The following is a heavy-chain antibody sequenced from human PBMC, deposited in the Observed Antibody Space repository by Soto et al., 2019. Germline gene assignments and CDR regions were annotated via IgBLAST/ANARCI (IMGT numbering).Heavy chain of an antibody. CDR1: GYTFTSYY. D-gene: IGHD6-19*01. V-gene: IGHV1-46*01. CDR3: AKGGFKQWLVQANAYYFDY. J-gene: IGHJ4*02. CDR2: INPSGGST. Sequence: ASVKVSCKASGYTFTSYYMHWVRQAPGQGLEWMGIINPSGGSTSYAQKFQGRVTMTRDTSTSTVYMELSSLRAEDTAVYYCAKGGFKQWLVQANAYYFDYWGQGTLVTVSS.